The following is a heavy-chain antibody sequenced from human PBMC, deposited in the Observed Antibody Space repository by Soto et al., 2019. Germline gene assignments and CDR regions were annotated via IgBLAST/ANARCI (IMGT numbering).Heavy chain of an antibody. V-gene: IGHV1-18*04. CDR3: ARDGYYDILTGSRAYYYGMDV. Sequence: ASVKVSCKASGYTFTSYGISWVRQAPGQGLEWMGWISAYNGNTNYAQKLQGRVTMTTDTSTSTAYMELRSLRSDDTAVYYCARDGYYDILTGSRAYYYGMDVWGKGTTVTVSS. CDR2: ISAYNGNT. D-gene: IGHD3-9*01. J-gene: IGHJ6*04. CDR1: GYTFTSYG.